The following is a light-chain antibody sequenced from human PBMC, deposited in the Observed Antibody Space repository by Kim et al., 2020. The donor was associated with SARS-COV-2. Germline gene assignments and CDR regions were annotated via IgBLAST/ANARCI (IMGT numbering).Light chain of an antibody. CDR1: QHISGSTY. CDR2: AAS. CDR3: QQYGTSRT. V-gene: IGKV3-20*01. J-gene: IGKJ1*01. Sequence: SLGERATLARRAGQHISGSTYLAWYQQRPGQAPRLHIYAASSRATGIPDRFSGDGSGTDFTRTISRLEPEDFAVYYCQQYGTSRTFEQGTKVDIK.